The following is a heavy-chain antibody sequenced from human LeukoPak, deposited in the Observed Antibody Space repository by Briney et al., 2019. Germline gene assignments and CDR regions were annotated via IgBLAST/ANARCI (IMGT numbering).Heavy chain of an antibody. D-gene: IGHD3-16*01. CDR3: ARLAYVFNAFDI. V-gene: IGHV1-8*01. Sequence: GASVKVSCKASGYTFTSYDINWVRQATGQGLEWMGWMNPNSGNTGYAQKFQGRVTMTRNTFISTAYMELSSLRSEDTAVYYCARLAYVFNAFDIWGQGTMVTVSS. CDR1: GYTFTSYD. CDR2: MNPNSGNT. J-gene: IGHJ3*02.